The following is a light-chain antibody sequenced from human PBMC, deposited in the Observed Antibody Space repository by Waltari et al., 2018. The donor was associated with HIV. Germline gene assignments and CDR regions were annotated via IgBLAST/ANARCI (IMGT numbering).Light chain of an antibody. V-gene: IGLV2-23*03. CDR1: GSDVGSYNL. CDR3: CSYAGNSTFVL. Sequence: QSALTQPASVSGSPGQPITISCAGTGSDVGSYNLFSWYQQRPGKAPKLMIYEGSKRPSGVSNRFSGSKSVNTASLTISGLQAEDETDYYCCSYAGNSTFVLFGGGTKLTVL. J-gene: IGLJ2*01. CDR2: EGS.